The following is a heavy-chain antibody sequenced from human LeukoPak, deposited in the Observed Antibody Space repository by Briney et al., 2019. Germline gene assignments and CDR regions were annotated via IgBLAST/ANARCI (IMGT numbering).Heavy chain of an antibody. V-gene: IGHV4-59*11. D-gene: IGHD1-26*01. Sequence: LETLSLTCADPVGSPRSHYWSWIWQPPRQGLEWSGYIYYIASTNYNPSLRSRVTISVDTSKNQFSLKLSSVTAADTAVYYCARGDGGSYSVFDYWGQGTLVTVSS. J-gene: IGHJ4*02. CDR1: VGSPRSHY. CDR2: IYYIAST. CDR3: ARGDGGSYSVFDY.